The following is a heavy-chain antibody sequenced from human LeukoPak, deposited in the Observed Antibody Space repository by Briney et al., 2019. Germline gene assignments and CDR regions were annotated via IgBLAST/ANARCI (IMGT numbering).Heavy chain of an antibody. Sequence: GGSLRLSCAASGFTFSRYWMSWVRQAPGKGLEWVANIKQDGSEKYYVDSVKGRFTISRDNAKNSLYLQMNSLRAEDTAVYYCARVIVGATGDFDYWGQGTLVTVSS. CDR1: GFTFSRYW. J-gene: IGHJ4*02. V-gene: IGHV3-7*01. CDR3: ARVIVGATGDFDY. CDR2: IKQDGSEK. D-gene: IGHD1-26*01.